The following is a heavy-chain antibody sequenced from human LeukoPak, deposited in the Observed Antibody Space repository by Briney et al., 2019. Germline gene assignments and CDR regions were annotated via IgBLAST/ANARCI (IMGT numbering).Heavy chain of an antibody. V-gene: IGHV1-18*01. J-gene: IGHJ5*02. Sequence: GASVKVSCKASGYTFVNYGISCVRQAPGQGLEWMGWISAYNGNTNYAQKFQGRVTITTDTSTSTAYMELRSLRSDDTAVYYCARDESYGDDNNWFDPWGQGTLVTVS. D-gene: IGHD4-17*01. CDR2: ISAYNGNT. CDR3: ARDESYGDDNNWFDP. CDR1: GYTFVNYG.